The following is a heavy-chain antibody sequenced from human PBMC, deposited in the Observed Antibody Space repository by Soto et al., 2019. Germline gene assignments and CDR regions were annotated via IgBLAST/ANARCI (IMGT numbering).Heavy chain of an antibody. CDR3: ARSYGSGSYWYYYYYGMDV. V-gene: IGHV4-59*08. Sequence: SETLSLTCTVSGGSISSYYRSWIRQPPGKGLEWIGYIYYSGSTNYNPSLKSRVTISVDTSKNQFSLKLSSVTAADTAVYYCARSYGSGSYWYYYYYGMDVWGQGTTVTVSS. CDR1: GGSISSYY. CDR2: IYYSGST. J-gene: IGHJ6*02. D-gene: IGHD3-10*01.